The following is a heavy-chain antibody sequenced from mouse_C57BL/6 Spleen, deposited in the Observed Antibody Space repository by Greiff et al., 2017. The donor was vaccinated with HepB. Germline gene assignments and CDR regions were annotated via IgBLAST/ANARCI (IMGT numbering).Heavy chain of an antibody. Sequence: QVQLQQPGAELVKPGASVKLSCKASGYTFTSYWITWVKQRPGQGLEWIGDIYPSSGNTNYNQKFKSKATLTVDTSSSTAYMQLSSLTSEDSAVYYCARSGVPYFDYWGQGTTLTVSS. J-gene: IGHJ2*01. D-gene: IGHD4-1*01. V-gene: IGHV1-55*01. CDR2: IYPSSGNT. CDR1: GYTFTSYW. CDR3: ARSGVPYFDY.